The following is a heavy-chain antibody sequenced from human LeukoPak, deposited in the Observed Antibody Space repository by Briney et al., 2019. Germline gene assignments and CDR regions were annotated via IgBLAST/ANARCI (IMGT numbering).Heavy chain of an antibody. CDR1: GGSFSGYY. V-gene: IGHV4-34*01. Sequence: PSETLSLTCAVYGGSFSGYYWSWIRQPPGKGLEWIGEINHSGSTNHNPSLKSRVTISVDTSKNQFSLKLSSVTAADTAVYYCARGGPMAGILYYFDYWGQGTLVTVSS. CDR3: ARGGPMAGILYYFDY. J-gene: IGHJ4*02. D-gene: IGHD6-19*01. CDR2: INHSGST.